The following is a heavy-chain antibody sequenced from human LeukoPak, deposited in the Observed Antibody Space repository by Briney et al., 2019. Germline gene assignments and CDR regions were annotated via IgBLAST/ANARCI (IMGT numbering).Heavy chain of an antibody. Sequence: QSGGSLRLSCAASGFTFSSYAMSWVRQAPGKGLEWVSAISGSGGSTYYADSVKGRFTISRDNSKNTLYLQMNSLRAEDTAVYYCAKGPLSYYYYYMDVWGKGTTVTVSS. CDR1: GFTFSSYA. J-gene: IGHJ6*03. CDR2: ISGSGGST. CDR3: AKGPLSYYYYYMDV. V-gene: IGHV3-23*01.